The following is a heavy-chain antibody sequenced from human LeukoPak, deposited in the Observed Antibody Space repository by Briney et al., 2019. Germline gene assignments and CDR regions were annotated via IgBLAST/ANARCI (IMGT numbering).Heavy chain of an antibody. CDR1: GYSFTSYY. D-gene: IGHD2-15*01. CDR2: INPSGGST. J-gene: IGHJ6*02. V-gene: IGHV1-46*01. Sequence: GASVKVSCKASGYSFTSYYMHWVRQAPGQGLEWMGIINPSGGSTSYAQKFQGRVTMTRDTSTSTVYMELSSLRSEDTAVYYCARQEVAGNAYCSGGSCYYPLDTTSSVFWVHGMDVWGQGTTVTVSS. CDR3: ARQEVAGNAYCSGGSCYYPLDTTSSVFWVHGMDV.